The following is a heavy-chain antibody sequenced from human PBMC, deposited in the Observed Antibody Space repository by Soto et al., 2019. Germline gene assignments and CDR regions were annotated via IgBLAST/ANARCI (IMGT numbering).Heavy chain of an antibody. CDR2: IIPIFGTA. Sequence: GASVKVSFKASGGTFSSYAISWLRQAPGQGLEWMGGIIPIFGTANYAQKFQGRVTITADESTSTAYMELSSLRSEDTAVYYCARGDFWSGDTHNWFDPWGQGTLVTVSS. CDR3: ARGDFWSGDTHNWFDP. D-gene: IGHD3-3*01. V-gene: IGHV1-69*13. J-gene: IGHJ5*02. CDR1: GGTFSSYA.